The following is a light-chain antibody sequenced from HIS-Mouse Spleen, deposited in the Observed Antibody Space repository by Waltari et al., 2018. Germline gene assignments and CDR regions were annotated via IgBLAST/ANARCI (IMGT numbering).Light chain of an antibody. CDR3: QSADSSGTYVV. CDR1: ALPKQY. J-gene: IGLJ2*01. V-gene: IGLV3-25*03. Sequence: SYELTQPPSVSVSPGQTARITCSGDALPKQYAELYQQKPGQAPVLVIYKDSERPSGIPERFSGSSSGTTVTLTISGVQAEDEADYYCQSADSSGTYVVFGGGTKLTVL. CDR2: KDS.